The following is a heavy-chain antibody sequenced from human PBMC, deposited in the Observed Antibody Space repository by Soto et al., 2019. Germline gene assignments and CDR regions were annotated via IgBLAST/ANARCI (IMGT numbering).Heavy chain of an antibody. Sequence: GASVKVSCKASGGTFSSYAISWVRQAPGQGLEWMGGIIPIFGTANYAQKFQGRVTITADESTSTAYMELSSLRSEDTAVYYCARYGLVAPNSYYYYYGMDFWGQGTTVTLSS. CDR1: GGTFSSYA. J-gene: IGHJ6*02. V-gene: IGHV1-69*13. CDR3: ARYGLVAPNSYYYYYGMDF. D-gene: IGHD5-12*01. CDR2: IIPIFGTA.